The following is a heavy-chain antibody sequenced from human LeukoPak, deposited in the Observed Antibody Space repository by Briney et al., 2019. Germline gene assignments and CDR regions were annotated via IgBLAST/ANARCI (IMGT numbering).Heavy chain of an antibody. CDR3: ASPEGYGDYSLMDV. D-gene: IGHD4-17*01. CDR2: FIPIFGTA. Sequence: GASVKVSCKASGGTFSSYNINWVRQAPGQGLEWMGVFIPIFGTANYAQNFQGRVRISADESTGTGYMELSSLRSEDTAVYYCASPEGYGDYSLMDVWGQGTTVIVSS. J-gene: IGHJ6*02. V-gene: IGHV1-69*13. CDR1: GGTFSSYN.